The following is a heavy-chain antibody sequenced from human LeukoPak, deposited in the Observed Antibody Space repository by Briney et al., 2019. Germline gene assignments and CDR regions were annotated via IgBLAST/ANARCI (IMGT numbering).Heavy chain of an antibody. CDR2: INPNSGGT. D-gene: IGHD2-8*01. J-gene: IGHJ5*02. Sequence: ASVKVSCKASGYTFTGYYMHWVRQAPGQGLEWMGWINPNSGGTNYAQKFQGRVTMTRDTSISTAYMELSRLRSDDTAVYYCARGSPSGCTKGVCYSSGPSGFDPWGQGTLVTVSS. CDR1: GYTFTGYY. CDR3: ARGSPSGCTKGVCYSSGPSGFDP. V-gene: IGHV1-2*02.